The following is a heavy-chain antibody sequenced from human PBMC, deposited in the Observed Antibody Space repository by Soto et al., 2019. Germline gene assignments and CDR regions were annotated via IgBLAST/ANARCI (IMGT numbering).Heavy chain of an antibody. V-gene: IGHV4-4*02. CDR2: IHHTGSTT. D-gene: IGHD2-8*01. Sequence: QVQLQESGPGLVKPSETLSLTCAVSGGSISTNDWWTWVRQPPGKGLEWIGDIHHTGSTTNYSPSPLSRATATIDKSENQFSLRLTSVTAADTAVYYCATRDCTNNVCHFPWGQGTLVTVSS. CDR3: ATRDCTNNVCHFP. CDR1: GGSISTNDW. J-gene: IGHJ5*02.